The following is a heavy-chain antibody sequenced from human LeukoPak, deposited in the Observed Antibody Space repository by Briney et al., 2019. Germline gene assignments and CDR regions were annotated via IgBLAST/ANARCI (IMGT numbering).Heavy chain of an antibody. Sequence: GASVKVSCKASGYTFTGYYIHWVRQAPGQGLEWMGRINPNTGATNYAQKFQGRVTMTRDTSISTAYMELNRLRSDDTAVYYCARADCSTTSCLDAFDIWGQGTMVTVSS. D-gene: IGHD2-2*01. J-gene: IGHJ3*02. CDR2: INPNTGAT. V-gene: IGHV1-2*06. CDR1: GYTFTGYY. CDR3: ARADCSTTSCLDAFDI.